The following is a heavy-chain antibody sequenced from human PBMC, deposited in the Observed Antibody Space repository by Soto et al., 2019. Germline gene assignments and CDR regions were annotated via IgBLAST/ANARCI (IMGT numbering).Heavy chain of an antibody. CDR1: GFSLTTSGVG. CDR2: IYWDDDK. J-gene: IGHJ4*02. Sequence: KESGPTQVKPRQTLTLTCTFSGFSLTTSGVGVGWIRQSPGKAPEWLALIYWDDDKRYSPSLKSRLTITKDTSENQVVLTMADLDPADTATYYCAHRVLRTVFGLVTTTAIYFDFWGQGTPVAVSS. CDR3: AHRVLRTVFGLVTTTAIYFDF. V-gene: IGHV2-5*02. D-gene: IGHD3-3*01.